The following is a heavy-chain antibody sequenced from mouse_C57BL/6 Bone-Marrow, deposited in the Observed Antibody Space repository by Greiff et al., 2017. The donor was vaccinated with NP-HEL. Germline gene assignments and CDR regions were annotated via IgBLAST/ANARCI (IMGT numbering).Heavy chain of an antibody. Sequence: EVMLVESGGGLVKPGGSLKLSCAASGFTFSSYAMSWVRQTPEKRLEWVATISDGGSYTYYPDNVKGRFTISRDNAKNNLYLQMSHLKSEDTAMDYCAMVYDYDYWGQGTTLTVSS. CDR2: ISDGGSYT. D-gene: IGHD2-4*01. J-gene: IGHJ2*01. V-gene: IGHV5-4*03. CDR1: GFTFSSYA. CDR3: AMVYDYDY.